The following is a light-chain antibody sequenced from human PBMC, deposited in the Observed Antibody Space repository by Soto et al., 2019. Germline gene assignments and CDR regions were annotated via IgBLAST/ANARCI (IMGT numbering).Light chain of an antibody. V-gene: IGKV3-11*01. Sequence: EIVLTQSPATLSLSPGERATLSCRASQSVGSSLAWYQQKSGQAPRLLIYDASNRAPGIPARFSGSGSGTDFTLTISSLEPEDFAVYYCQHRSNWLGTFGPGTKVDIK. CDR1: QSVGSS. J-gene: IGKJ3*01. CDR2: DAS. CDR3: QHRSNWLGT.